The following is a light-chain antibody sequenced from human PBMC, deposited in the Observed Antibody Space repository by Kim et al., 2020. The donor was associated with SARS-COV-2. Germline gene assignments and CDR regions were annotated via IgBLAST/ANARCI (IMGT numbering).Light chain of an antibody. CDR3: QSYDNSLGGYV. CDR2: LDT. J-gene: IGLJ1*01. V-gene: IGLV1-40*01. CDR1: GSKLGADYG. Sequence: RVTISCTGGGSKLGADYGVHWYQQFPGTAPRVLIYLDTNRPSGVPDRFSASKSGTSASLAITGLQAEDEADYYCQSYDNSLGGYVFGSGTKVTVL.